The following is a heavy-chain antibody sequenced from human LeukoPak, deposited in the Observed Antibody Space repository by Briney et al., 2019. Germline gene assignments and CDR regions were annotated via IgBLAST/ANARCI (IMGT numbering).Heavy chain of an antibody. D-gene: IGHD1-26*01. CDR1: GFTFSNYA. CDR2: ISYDGSNK. Sequence: RPGGSLRLSCAASGFTFSNYAMHWVRQAPGKGLEWVAVISYDGSNKYYADSVKGRFTISRDNSKNTLYLQMNSLRAEDTAVYYCARYSGSYRAFDIWGQGTMVTVSS. J-gene: IGHJ3*02. CDR3: ARYSGSYRAFDI. V-gene: IGHV3-30-3*01.